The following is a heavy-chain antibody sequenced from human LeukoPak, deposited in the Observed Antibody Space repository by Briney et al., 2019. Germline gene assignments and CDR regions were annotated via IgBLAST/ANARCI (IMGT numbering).Heavy chain of an antibody. CDR3: ARDTSSGWYYFDY. CDR2: MYISGST. V-gene: IGHV4-4*07. D-gene: IGHD6-19*01. CDR1: GVSISSYY. Sequence: SETLSLTCIVSGVSISSYYWSWIRQPAGKGLEWIGRMYISGSTNYNPSLKSRVTMSVDTSKKQFSLKLSSVTAADTAVYYCARDTSSGWYYFDYWGQGTLVTVSS. J-gene: IGHJ4*02.